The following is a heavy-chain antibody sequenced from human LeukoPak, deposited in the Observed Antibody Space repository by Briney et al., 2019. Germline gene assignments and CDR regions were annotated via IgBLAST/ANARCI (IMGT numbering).Heavy chain of an antibody. D-gene: IGHD3-10*01. V-gene: IGHV1-8*01. CDR3: ARKFLGSRGYYFDY. CDR2: MNPNTGNT. CDR1: GYTFTSYD. J-gene: IGHJ4*02. Sequence: ASVKVSCKASGYTFTSYDINWVGQATGQGLEWLGWMNPNTGNTGYAQKFQGRVTMTRNTSIRTAYMELSSLRSEDTAVYYCARKFLGSRGYYFDYWGQGTLVTVSS.